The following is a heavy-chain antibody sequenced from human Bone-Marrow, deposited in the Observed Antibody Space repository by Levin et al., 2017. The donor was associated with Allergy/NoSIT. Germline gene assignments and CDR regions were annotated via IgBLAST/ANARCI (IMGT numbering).Heavy chain of an antibody. V-gene: IGHV3-73*01. CDR1: GFTFSGSA. CDR3: TKHGAGYEVYDYFTYYGLDV. J-gene: IGHJ6*02. CDR2: IRSKANTYAT. D-gene: IGHD5/OR15-5a*01. Sequence: GESLKISCAASGFTFSGSAIHWVRQASGKGLEWLGRIRSKANTYATAYAASVRGRFTISRDDSKNTAYLQMNSLKTEDTGLYYCTKHGAGYEVYDYFTYYGLDVWGPGTTVIVSS.